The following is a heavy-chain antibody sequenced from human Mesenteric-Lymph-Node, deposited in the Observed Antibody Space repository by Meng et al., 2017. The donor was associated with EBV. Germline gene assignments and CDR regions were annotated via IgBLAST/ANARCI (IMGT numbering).Heavy chain of an antibody. CDR1: GYTFTNYG. J-gene: IGHJ4*02. CDR3: AREGGYYYNYDY. Sequence: QVQLVQSGAEVKKPGASVNVSCKASGYTFTNYGISWVRLAPGQGLEWMGLISAYNGDTNYAQKFQGRVTMTTDTSTGTAYMELGSLRSDDTAVYYCAREGGYYYNYDYWGQGTLVTVSS. CDR2: ISAYNGDT. D-gene: IGHD3-22*01. V-gene: IGHV1-18*01.